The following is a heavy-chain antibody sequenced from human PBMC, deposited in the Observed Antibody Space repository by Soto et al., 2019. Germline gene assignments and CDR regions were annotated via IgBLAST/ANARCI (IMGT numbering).Heavy chain of an antibody. J-gene: IGHJ6*02. Sequence: ASVKVSCKASGGTFSSYAISWVRHAPGQGLEWMGGIIPISETTNYAQKFQGRVTITADESKSTAYMELSSLRSEDTAVYYCARSQGSSTSLEIYYYYYYGMDVWGQGTTVTVSS. V-gene: IGHV1-69*13. D-gene: IGHD2-2*01. CDR1: GGTFSSYA. CDR2: IIPISETT. CDR3: ARSQGSSTSLEIYYYYYYGMDV.